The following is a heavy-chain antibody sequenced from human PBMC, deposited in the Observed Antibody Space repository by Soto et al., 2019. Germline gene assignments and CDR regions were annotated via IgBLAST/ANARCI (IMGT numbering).Heavy chain of an antibody. V-gene: IGHV1-18*01. CDR3: ARDHGMDV. CDR1: GYTFTNYG. CDR2: ISAYNGDT. J-gene: IGHJ6*02. Sequence: QVHLVQSGAEVKKPGASVKVSCKASGYTFTNYGVTWVPQAPGQGLEWMGWISAYNGDTYYAKKIKGRVTMTTGTSTSTAYMELRSLRSDDTALYYWARDHGMDVWGQGTTVTVSS.